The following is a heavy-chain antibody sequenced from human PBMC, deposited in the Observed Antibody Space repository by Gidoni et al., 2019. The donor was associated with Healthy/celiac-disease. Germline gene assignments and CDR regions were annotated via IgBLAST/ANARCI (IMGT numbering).Heavy chain of an antibody. V-gene: IGHV3-7*03. CDR1: GFTFSSYW. CDR3: ARGARAAAAYYYGMDV. CDR2: IKQDGSEK. Sequence: EVQLVESGGGLVQPGGSLRLSCAASGFTFSSYWMSWVRQAPGKGLEWVANIKQDGSEKYYVDSVKGRFTISRDNAKNSLYLQMNSLRAEDTAVYYCARGARAAAAYYYGMDVWGQGTTVTVSS. D-gene: IGHD6-13*01. J-gene: IGHJ6*02.